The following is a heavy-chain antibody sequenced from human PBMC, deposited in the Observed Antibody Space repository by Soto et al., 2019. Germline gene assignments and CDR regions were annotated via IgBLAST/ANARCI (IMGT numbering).Heavy chain of an antibody. D-gene: IGHD3-22*01. CDR3: VKPPGYYSDSTTYYSA. V-gene: IGHV3-64D*06. CDR1: GVSSNMYG. J-gene: IGHJ5*02. CDR2: ISDSGDST. Sequence: PXGYLIPSFAASGVSSNMYGVHGVLKIPGKGLQYVSAISDSGDSTYYADSVKGRFSISRDNSKKMLYLQMSSLGVEDRAVYYCVKPPGYYSDSTTYYSAWGRGTLVTVSS.